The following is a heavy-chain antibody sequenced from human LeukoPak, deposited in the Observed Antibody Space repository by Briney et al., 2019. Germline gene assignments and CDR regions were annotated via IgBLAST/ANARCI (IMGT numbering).Heavy chain of an antibody. V-gene: IGHV3-74*03. CDR3: AMGYRSAYSWDS. D-gene: IGHD5-18*01. CDR2: IKGDETST. CDR1: GLTFSSHW. J-gene: IGHJ4*02. Sequence: GGSLRLSCAASGLTFSSHWMHWVRQAPGKGLAWVSTIKGDETSTKYANSVRGRFTVSRDNARNTLYLQLNSLRAEDTAIYYCAMGYRSAYSWDSWGQGTLVTVSS.